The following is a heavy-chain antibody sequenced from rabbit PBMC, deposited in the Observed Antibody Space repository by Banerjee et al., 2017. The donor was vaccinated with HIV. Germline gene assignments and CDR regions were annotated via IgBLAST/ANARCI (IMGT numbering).Heavy chain of an antibody. J-gene: IGHJ4*01. V-gene: IGHV1S7*01. CDR1: GFDFSSYY. D-gene: IGHD1-1*01. CDR3: ARDGLYASSSGYYLTFNL. Sequence: QLVQSWGGLVQPGGSLKLSCKASGFDFSSYYMSWVRQAPGKGLEWIGYIDPVFGSTYYASWVNGRFTISSHNAQNTLYLQLNSLTAADTATYFCARDGLYASSSGYYLTFNLWGPGTLVT. CDR2: IDPVFGST.